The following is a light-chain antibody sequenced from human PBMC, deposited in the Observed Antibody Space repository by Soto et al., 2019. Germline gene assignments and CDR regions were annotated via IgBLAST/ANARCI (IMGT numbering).Light chain of an antibody. CDR2: DVS. CDR3: SAYTIRSPSV. Sequence: QSVLTQPASVSGSPGQSITISCTGTSSDVGGYNYVSWYQQHPGKAPKLMISDVSNRPSGVSYRFSGSKSGNTASLTISGLQTEDDADSYSSAYTIRSPSVSGTGTKV. CDR1: SSDVGGYNY. V-gene: IGLV2-14*03. J-gene: IGLJ1*01.